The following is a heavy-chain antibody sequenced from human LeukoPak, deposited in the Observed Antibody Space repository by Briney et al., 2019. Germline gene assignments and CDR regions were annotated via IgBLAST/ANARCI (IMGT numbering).Heavy chain of an antibody. Sequence: GGSLRLSCAASEFTFSSYRMNWVRQAPGKGLEWVSSISGSSSYIYYADSVKGRFTISRDNAKNSLYLQMNSLRAEDTAVYYCARRVISTKSYFYYGMDVWGQGTTLTVSS. CDR3: ARRVISTKSYFYYGMDV. J-gene: IGHJ6*02. D-gene: IGHD2-2*01. V-gene: IGHV3-21*01. CDR1: EFTFSSYR. CDR2: ISGSSSYI.